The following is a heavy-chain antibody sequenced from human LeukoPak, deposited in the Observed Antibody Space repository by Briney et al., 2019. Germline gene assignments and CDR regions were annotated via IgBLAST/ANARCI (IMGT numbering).Heavy chain of an antibody. CDR3: ARGRGYRSGGSCYWGWFNWFDP. V-gene: IGHV4-34*01. CDR2: INHSGST. CDR1: GGSFSGYY. Sequence: SETLSLTCAVYGGSFSGYYWSWIRQPPGKGLEWIGEINHSGSTNYNPSLKSRVTISVDTSKNQFSLKLSSVTAADTAVYYCARGRGYRSGGSCYWGWFNWFDPWGQGTLVTVSS. J-gene: IGHJ5*02. D-gene: IGHD2-15*01.